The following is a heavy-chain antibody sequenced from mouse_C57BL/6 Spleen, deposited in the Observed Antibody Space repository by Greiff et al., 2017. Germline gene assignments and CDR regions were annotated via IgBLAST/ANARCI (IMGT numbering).Heavy chain of an antibody. CDR1: GFTFSDYG. V-gene: IGHV5-17*01. Sequence: VQLKQSGGGLVKPGGSLKLSCAASGFTFSDYGMHWVRQAPEKGLEWVAYISSGSSTIYYADTVKGRFTISRDNAKNTLFLQMTSLTSEDTAMYYCARLGHYWYFDVWGTGTTVTVSS. D-gene: IGHD4-1*01. CDR3: ARLGHYWYFDV. CDR2: ISSGSSTI. J-gene: IGHJ1*03.